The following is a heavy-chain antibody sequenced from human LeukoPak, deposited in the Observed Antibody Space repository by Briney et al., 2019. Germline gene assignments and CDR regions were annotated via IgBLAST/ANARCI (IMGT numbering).Heavy chain of an antibody. CDR3: ARGSTSSLTFDY. Sequence: SETLSLTCTVSGGSISSSSYYWGWIRQPPGKGLEWIGSIYYSGSTYYNPSLKSRVTISVDTSKNQFPLKLSSVTAADTAVYYCARGSTSSLTFDYWGQGTLVTVSS. J-gene: IGHJ4*02. CDR1: GGSISSSSYY. V-gene: IGHV4-39*06. CDR2: IYYSGST. D-gene: IGHD2-2*01.